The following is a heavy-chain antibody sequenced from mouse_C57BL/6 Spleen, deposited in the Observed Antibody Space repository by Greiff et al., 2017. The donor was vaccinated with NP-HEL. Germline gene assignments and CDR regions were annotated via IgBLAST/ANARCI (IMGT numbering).Heavy chain of an antibody. D-gene: IGHD5-1-1*01. J-gene: IGHJ4*01. CDR2: INPSSGYT. CDR1: GYTFTSYT. V-gene: IGHV1-4*01. CDR3: AEIHSVEDAMDY. Sequence: QVQLQQPGAELARPGASVKMSCKASGYTFTSYTMHWVKQRPGQGLEWIGYINPSSGYTKYNQKFKDKATLTADKSSSTAYMQLSSLTSEEAAVYYCAEIHSVEDAMDYWGQGTSVTVSS.